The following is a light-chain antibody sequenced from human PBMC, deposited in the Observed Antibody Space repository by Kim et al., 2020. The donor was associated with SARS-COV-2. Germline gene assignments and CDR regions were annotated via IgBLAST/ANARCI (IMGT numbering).Light chain of an antibody. CDR2: QDS. CDR1: KLGDKY. Sequence: VTPGQTACITCSGDKLGDKYACWYQQKPGQSPVLVIYQDSKRPSGIPERFSGSNSGNTATLTISGTQAMDEADYYCQAWDSSTVVFGTGTKVTVL. J-gene: IGLJ1*01. V-gene: IGLV3-1*01. CDR3: QAWDSSTVV.